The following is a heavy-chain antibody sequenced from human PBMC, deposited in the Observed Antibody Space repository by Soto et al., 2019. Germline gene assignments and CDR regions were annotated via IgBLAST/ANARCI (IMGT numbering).Heavy chain of an antibody. Sequence: ASVKVSCKASGYTFTSYDINWVRQATGQGLEWMGWMNPNSGNTGYAQKFQGRVTMTRNTSISTAYMELSSLRSEDTAVYYCASSEKYYDFWSGPNAAFDIWGQGTMLTVSS. CDR2: MNPNSGNT. J-gene: IGHJ3*02. V-gene: IGHV1-8*01. D-gene: IGHD3-3*01. CDR3: ASSEKYYDFWSGPNAAFDI. CDR1: GYTFTSYD.